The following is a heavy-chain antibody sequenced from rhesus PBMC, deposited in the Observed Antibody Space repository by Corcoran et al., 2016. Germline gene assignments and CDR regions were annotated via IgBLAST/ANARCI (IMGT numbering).Heavy chain of an antibody. CDR2: INGGSGSS. CDR3: ATDRDYHFAY. J-gene: IGHJ4*01. D-gene: IGHD4-11*01. CDR1: GYSIRSGHG. V-gene: IGHV4-127*01. Sequence: QVQLQESGPGLVKPSETLSLTCAVSGYSIRSGHGWGRLRQPPGKGLEWIGQINGGSGSSSYNPSLKSRVTVSKDTSKNQFSLKLSSVTAADTAMYYCATDRDYHFAYWGQGVLVTVSS.